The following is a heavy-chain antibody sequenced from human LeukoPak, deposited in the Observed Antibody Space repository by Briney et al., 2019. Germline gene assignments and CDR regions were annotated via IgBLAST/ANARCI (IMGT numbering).Heavy chain of an antibody. V-gene: IGHV3-74*01. J-gene: IGHJ6*02. Sequence: GGSLRLSCVASGFTFSNYWMRWVRQAPGKGQMWVSLISTDGKSTRYAESVKGRFTISRDNAKNALYLQMDILRVEDTALYFCVRDYQFIQEVWGQGTTVTVSS. CDR2: ISTDGKST. CDR3: VRDYQFIQEV. CDR1: GFTFSNYW. D-gene: IGHD2-2*01.